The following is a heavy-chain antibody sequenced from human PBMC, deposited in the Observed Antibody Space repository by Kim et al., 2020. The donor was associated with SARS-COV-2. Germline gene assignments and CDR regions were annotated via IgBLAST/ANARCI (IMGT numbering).Heavy chain of an antibody. V-gene: IGHV1-69*13. CDR1: GGTFSSYA. D-gene: IGHD2-2*02. CDR2: IIPIFGTA. CDR3: ARGWCSSTSCYTPFDY. J-gene: IGHJ4*02. Sequence: SVKVSCKASGGTFSSYAISWVRQAPGQGLEWMGGIIPIFGTANYAQKFQGRVTITADESTSTAYMELSSLRSEDTAVYYCARGWCSSTSCYTPFDYWGQGTLVTVSS.